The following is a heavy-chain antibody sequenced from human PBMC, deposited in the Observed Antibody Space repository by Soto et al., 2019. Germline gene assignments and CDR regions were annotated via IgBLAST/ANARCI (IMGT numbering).Heavy chain of an antibody. Sequence: EVHLVESGGDLVQPGRSLRLSCAASGFPFSSYWMTWVRRAPGKGLQWVASIKPDGSDTYYLDSVRGRFNVSRDNARNSVYLQMNSLGVDDTALYHCVKGHLFVDPWGQGALAIVTS. V-gene: IGHV3-7*01. CDR1: GFPFSSYW. J-gene: IGHJ5*02. CDR3: VKGHLFVDP. D-gene: IGHD3-10*02. CDR2: IKPDGSDT.